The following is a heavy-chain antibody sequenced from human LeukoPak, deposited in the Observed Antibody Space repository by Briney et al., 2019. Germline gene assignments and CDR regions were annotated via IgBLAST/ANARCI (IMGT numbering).Heavy chain of an antibody. Sequence: PSGTLSLTCTVSGGSISSYYWSWIRLPPGKGLEYIGYIYYSGSTNYNPSLKSRVTISVDTSKNQISLRLSSVTAADTAVYYCARFRSAVAGTYNYYYMDVWGKGTTVTVSS. CDR3: ARFRSAVAGTYNYYYMDV. V-gene: IGHV4-59*01. CDR1: GGSISSYY. J-gene: IGHJ6*03. CDR2: IYYSGST. D-gene: IGHD6-19*01.